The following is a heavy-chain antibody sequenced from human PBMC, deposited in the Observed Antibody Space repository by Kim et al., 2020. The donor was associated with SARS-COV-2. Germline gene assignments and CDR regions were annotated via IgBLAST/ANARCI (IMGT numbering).Heavy chain of an antibody. Sequence: SVKVSCKASGGTFSSYAISWVRQAPGQGLEWMGGIIPIFGTANYAQKFQGRVTITADESTSTAYMELSSLRSEDTAVYYCALSPSHSSGWYNWGQGTLVTVSS. J-gene: IGHJ4*02. CDR2: IIPIFGTA. CDR1: GGTFSSYA. D-gene: IGHD6-19*01. V-gene: IGHV1-69*13. CDR3: ALSPSHSSGWYN.